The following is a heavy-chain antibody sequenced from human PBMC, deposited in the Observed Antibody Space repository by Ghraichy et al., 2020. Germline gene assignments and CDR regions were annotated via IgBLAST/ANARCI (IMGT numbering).Heavy chain of an antibody. CDR2: INGDGSST. D-gene: IGHD3-22*01. V-gene: IGHV3-74*01. CDR3: ARISSGYSHDY. CDR1: GFTFTSYW. Sequence: SCAASGFTFTSYWMHWVRQGPGKGLVWVSRINGDGSSTSYADSVKGRFTISRDNAKNTLYLQMNSLRPEDTALYYCARISSGYSHDYWGQGTLVTVPS. J-gene: IGHJ4*02.